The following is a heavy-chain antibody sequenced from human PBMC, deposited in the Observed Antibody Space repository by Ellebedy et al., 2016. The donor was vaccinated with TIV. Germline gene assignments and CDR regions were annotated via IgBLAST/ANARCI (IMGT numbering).Heavy chain of an antibody. CDR3: AKGRGGGSDSSSPRYYFDY. J-gene: IGHJ4*02. Sequence: PGGSLRLSCAASGFTFSSYAMSWVSQAPGKGLEWVSTISNTGSRTYYADSVGGRFIISRDNSKKTLYLQMNSLRAEDTAVYFGAKGRGGGSDSSSPRYYFDYWGLGTLVTVSS. V-gene: IGHV3-23*01. D-gene: IGHD3-22*01. CDR1: GFTFSSYA. CDR2: ISNTGSRT.